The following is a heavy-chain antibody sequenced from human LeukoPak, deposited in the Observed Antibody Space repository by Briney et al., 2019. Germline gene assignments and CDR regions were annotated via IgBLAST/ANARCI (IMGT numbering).Heavy chain of an antibody. V-gene: IGHV4-30-4*08. Sequence: SETLSLTCAVYGGSFSGYYWSWIRQPPGKGLEWIGSIYYSGNTYYNPSLKSRLTISLDTSKNQFSLKLSSVTAADTAVYYCVRRAYYYDSSYFDYWGQGTLVTVSS. D-gene: IGHD3-22*01. CDR1: GGSFSGYY. CDR2: IYYSGNT. J-gene: IGHJ4*02. CDR3: VRRAYYYDSSYFDY.